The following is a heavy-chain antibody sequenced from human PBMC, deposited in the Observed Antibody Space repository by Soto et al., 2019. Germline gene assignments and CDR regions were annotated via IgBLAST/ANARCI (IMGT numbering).Heavy chain of an antibody. D-gene: IGHD3-22*01. J-gene: IGHJ4*02. CDR3: SPGIVDTLDSNCFFEY. V-gene: IGHV4-34*01. CDR1: GGSFSAYY. CDR2: IPRGADS. Sequence: SESLSLTCAVDGGSFSAYYWRWIRQRPGKWLESVAEIPRGADSSYNPSLKSRVTMSVDTSKSQFYLKLTSMTAADTAVYYCSPGIVDTLDSNCFFEYWRQGTPVTVSS.